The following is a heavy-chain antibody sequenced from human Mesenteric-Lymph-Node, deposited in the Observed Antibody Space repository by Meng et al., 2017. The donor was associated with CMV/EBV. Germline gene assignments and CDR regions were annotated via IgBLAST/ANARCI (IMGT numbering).Heavy chain of an antibody. CDR3: AKVGRIFGVVIA. CDR2: IGHSGGST. D-gene: IGHD3-3*01. Sequence: SCAASGFTFRNYALSWVRQAPGKGLEWVSAIGHSGGSTYYADSVKGRFIISRDNSKNTLYLQMNSLRAEDTAVYYCAKVGRIFGVVIAWGQGTLVTVSS. V-gene: IGHV3-23*01. CDR1: GFTFRNYA. J-gene: IGHJ5*02.